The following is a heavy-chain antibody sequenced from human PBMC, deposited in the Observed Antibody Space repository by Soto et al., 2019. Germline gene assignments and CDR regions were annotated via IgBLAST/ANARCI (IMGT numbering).Heavy chain of an antibody. CDR2: IYNSGST. CDR3: ARQVVDGAGAGTGSFDY. D-gene: IGHD6-19*01. V-gene: IGHV4-39*01. J-gene: IGHJ4*02. CDR1: GVSIGSSSFY. Sequence: SETLSLTCTVSGVSIGSSSFYWGWIRQPPGKGLEWIGSIYNSGSTYYSPSLQSRVTISADTSKNQFSLKLSSVTAADTAVYYCARQVVDGAGAGTGSFDYWGQGTLVTVSS.